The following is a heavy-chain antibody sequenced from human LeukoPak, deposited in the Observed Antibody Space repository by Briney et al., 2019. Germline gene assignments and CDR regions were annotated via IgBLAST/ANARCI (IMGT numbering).Heavy chain of an antibody. D-gene: IGHD1-26*01. V-gene: IGHV4-59*01. Sequence: SETLSLTCTVSGGSISSYYWTWIRQPPGKGLEWIGYIYYSGSTNYNPSLKRRVTISVDTSKNQFSLKLTSVTAADTAVYYCARGVNSGYFDYCGQGTLVTVSS. CDR3: ARGVNSGYFDY. J-gene: IGHJ4*02. CDR1: GGSISSYY. CDR2: IYYSGST.